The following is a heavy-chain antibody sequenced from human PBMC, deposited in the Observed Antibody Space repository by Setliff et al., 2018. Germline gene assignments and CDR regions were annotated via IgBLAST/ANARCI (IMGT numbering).Heavy chain of an antibody. D-gene: IGHD3-22*01. Sequence: ASVKVSCKASGGTFRSYGISWVRQAPGQGLEWMGGIIPNFGTTSYAQKFQGRVTITTDESTNTAYMELSSLRSDDTAVFYCAREGVDSRSSTDYRYYMDVWGKGTTVTVSS. CDR1: GGTFRSYG. CDR3: AREGVDSRSSTDYRYYMDV. V-gene: IGHV1-69*05. CDR2: IIPNFGTT. J-gene: IGHJ6*03.